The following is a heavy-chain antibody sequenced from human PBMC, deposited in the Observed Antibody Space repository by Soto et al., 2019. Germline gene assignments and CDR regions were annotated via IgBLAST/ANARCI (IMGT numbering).Heavy chain of an antibody. Sequence: QLQLQESGSGLVKPSQTLSLTCAVSGGSISSGGYSWSWIRQPPGKGLEWIGYIYHSGSTYYNPSLKSRVTISVDRSKNQFSLKLSSVTAADTAVYYCARDGKGIRGVMNAFDIWGQGTMVTVSS. CDR1: GGSISSGGYS. CDR3: ARDGKGIRGVMNAFDI. J-gene: IGHJ3*02. V-gene: IGHV4-30-2*01. CDR2: IYHSGST. D-gene: IGHD3-10*01.